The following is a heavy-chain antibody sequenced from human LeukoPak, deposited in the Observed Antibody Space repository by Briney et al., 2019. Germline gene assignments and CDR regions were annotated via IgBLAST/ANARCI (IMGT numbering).Heavy chain of an antibody. CDR1: GGTFSSYA. CDR3: ARDRDDYLSVNWFDP. J-gene: IGHJ5*02. D-gene: IGHD4-11*01. Sequence: SVKVSSKASGGTFSSYAISWVRQAPGQGLEWMGRIIPIFGTANYAQKFQGRVTITTDESTSTAYMELSSLRSEDTAVYYCARDRDDYLSVNWFDPWGQGTLVTVSS. V-gene: IGHV1-69*05. CDR2: IIPIFGTA.